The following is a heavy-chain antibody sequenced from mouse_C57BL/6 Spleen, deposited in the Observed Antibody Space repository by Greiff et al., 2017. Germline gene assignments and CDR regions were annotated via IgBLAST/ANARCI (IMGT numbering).Heavy chain of an antibody. CDR3: ARGDYEEWFAY. CDR2: INPSSGYT. CDR1: GYTFTSYT. J-gene: IGHJ3*01. Sequence: VQLQQSGAELARPGASVKLSCKASGYTFTSYTMHWINQRPGQCLEWIGYINPSSGYTKYNQKFKDKATLTTDKSSSTAYMQLSRLTSADSAVFYCARGDYEEWFAYWGQGTLVTVSA. D-gene: IGHD2-4*01. V-gene: IGHV1-4*01.